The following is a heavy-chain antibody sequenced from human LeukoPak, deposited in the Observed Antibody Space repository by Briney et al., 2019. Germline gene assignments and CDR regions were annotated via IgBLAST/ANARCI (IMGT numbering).Heavy chain of an antibody. Sequence: APVKVSCKASGYTFTSYYMHWVRQAPGQGLEWMGIINPSGGSTSYSQKFQGRVTMTRDTSTSTVYMELSSLKSEDTAVYFCAKDPRNILTGDYDDFDIWGQGTMVIVPS. CDR1: GYTFTSYY. J-gene: IGHJ3*02. CDR3: AKDPRNILTGDYDDFDI. D-gene: IGHD3-9*01. CDR2: INPSGGST. V-gene: IGHV1-46*01.